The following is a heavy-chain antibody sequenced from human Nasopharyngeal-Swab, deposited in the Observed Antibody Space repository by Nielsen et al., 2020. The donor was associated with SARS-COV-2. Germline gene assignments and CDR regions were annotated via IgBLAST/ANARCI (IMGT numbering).Heavy chain of an antibody. Sequence: GGSLRLSCAASGFTFDDYAMHWVRQAPGKGLEWVSGISWNSGSIGYADSVKGRFTISRDNAKNTLYLQMNSLRAEDTAVYYCAREVVTARYYGMDVWGQGTTVTVSS. D-gene: IGHD2-21*02. CDR2: ISWNSGSI. V-gene: IGHV3-9*01. J-gene: IGHJ6*02. CDR1: GFTFDDYA. CDR3: AREVVTARYYGMDV.